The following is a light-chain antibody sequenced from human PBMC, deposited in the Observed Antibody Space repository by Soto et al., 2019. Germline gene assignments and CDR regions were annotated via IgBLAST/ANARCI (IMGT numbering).Light chain of an antibody. CDR2: FAS. CDR1: QSVINN. V-gene: IGKV3-15*01. Sequence: EIVMTQSPATLSVSPGDKATLSCRASQSVINNLAWYQQRPDQAPRLLIYFASTRATGIPARFSGSGSGTEFSLTISSLQSEDLALYDCHQDNQWPLTFGGGTKVETK. CDR3: HQDNQWPLT. J-gene: IGKJ4*01.